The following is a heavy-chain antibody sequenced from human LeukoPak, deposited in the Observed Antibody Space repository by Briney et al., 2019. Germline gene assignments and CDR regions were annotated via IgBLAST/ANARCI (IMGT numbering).Heavy chain of an antibody. CDR1: GGSISSGDYY. CDR3: ARGTADFWSGYHHAFGI. D-gene: IGHD3-3*01. CDR2: IYYSGST. J-gene: IGHJ3*02. Sequence: SQTLSLTCTVSGGSISSGDYYWSWIRQPPGKGLEWIGYIYYSGSTYYNPSLKSRVTISVDTSKNQFSLKLSSVTAADTAVYYCARGTADFWSGYHHAFGIWGQGTMVTVSS. V-gene: IGHV4-30-4*08.